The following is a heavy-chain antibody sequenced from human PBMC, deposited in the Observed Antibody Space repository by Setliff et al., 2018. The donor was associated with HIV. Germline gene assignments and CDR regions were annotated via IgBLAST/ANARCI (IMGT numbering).Heavy chain of an antibody. J-gene: IGHJ4*02. CDR3: ARSPGVDTNMAFDY. CDR2: IYYSGNT. D-gene: IGHD5-18*01. CDR1: GGSISSGGYY. Sequence: SETLSLTCTVSGGSISSGGYYWSWIRLPPGKGLEYIGYIYYSGNTDYNPSLKSRVTISVDRSKNQFSLKLNSVTAADTAVYYCARSPGVDTNMAFDYWGQGMLVTVSS. V-gene: IGHV4-61*08.